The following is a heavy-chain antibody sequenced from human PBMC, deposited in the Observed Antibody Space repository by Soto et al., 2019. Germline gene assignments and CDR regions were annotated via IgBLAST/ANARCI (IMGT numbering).Heavy chain of an antibody. CDR3: AKTQYSSGWSNWFDP. D-gene: IGHD6-19*01. J-gene: IGHJ5*02. CDR1: GFTFDDYA. CDR2: ISWNSGSI. Sequence: EVQLVESGGGLVQPGRSLRLSCAASGFTFDDYAMHWVRQAPGKGLEWVSGISWNSGSIGYADSVKGRFTISRDNAKNSLSLQMNSLRAEDTALYYCAKTQYSSGWSNWFDPWGQGTLVTVSS. V-gene: IGHV3-9*01.